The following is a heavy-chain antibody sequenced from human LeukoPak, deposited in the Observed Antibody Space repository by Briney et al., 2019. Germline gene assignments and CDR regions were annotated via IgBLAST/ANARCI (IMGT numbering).Heavy chain of an antibody. D-gene: IGHD5-12*01. V-gene: IGHV3-30*02. CDR3: ARDRTAYSYGTLFDY. Sequence: GGSLRLSCAATFTFSIYGVHWVRQAPGKGLEWVAFIQYDGTNKDYADSVKGRFTISRDNSRNTLYLQMNSLRAEDTAVYYCARDRTAYSYGTLFDYWGQGTLVTVSS. CDR1: FTFSIYG. CDR2: IQYDGTNK. J-gene: IGHJ4*02.